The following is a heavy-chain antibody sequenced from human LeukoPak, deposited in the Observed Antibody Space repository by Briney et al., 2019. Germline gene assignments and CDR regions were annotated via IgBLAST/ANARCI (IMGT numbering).Heavy chain of an antibody. CDR1: GFTFNKAW. V-gene: IGHV3-48*01. D-gene: IGHD3-22*01. J-gene: IGHJ4*02. CDR2: ISSSSSTI. CDR3: ARGSTYYDSSGQVPFDY. Sequence: GGSLRLSCAASGFTFNKAWMNWVRQAPGKGLEWVSYISSSSSTIYYADSVKGRFTISRDNAKNSLYLQMNSLRAEDTAVYYCARGSTYYDSSGQVPFDYWGQGTLVTVSS.